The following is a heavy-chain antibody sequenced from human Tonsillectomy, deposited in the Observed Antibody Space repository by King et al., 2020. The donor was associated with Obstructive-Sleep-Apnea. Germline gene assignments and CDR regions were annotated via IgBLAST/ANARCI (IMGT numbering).Heavy chain of an antibody. CDR1: GFTFSSYG. Sequence: VQLVESGGGVVQPGRSLRLSCAASGFTFSSYGMHWVRQAPGKGLEWVACIRYDGSNKYYADSVKGRFTISRDNSKNTQYLQMNSLRAEDTAVYYCEGDYYDSSGYYYQNWGQGTLVTVSP. D-gene: IGHD3-22*01. V-gene: IGHV3-30*02. J-gene: IGHJ1*01. CDR3: EGDYYDSSGYYYQN. CDR2: IRYDGSNK.